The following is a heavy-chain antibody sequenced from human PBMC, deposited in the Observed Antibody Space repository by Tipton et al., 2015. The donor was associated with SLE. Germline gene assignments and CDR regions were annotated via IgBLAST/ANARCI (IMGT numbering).Heavy chain of an antibody. J-gene: IGHJ6*03. V-gene: IGHV4-38-2*02. D-gene: IGHD2-15*01. Sequence: TLSLTCTVSGYSISSGFYWAWIRQPPGKGLEWIGSIYYSGSTYYNPSLKSRVTISLDTSKNQFSLKLSSVTAADTAVYYCAREESESCSGDSCFHYYYYMDVWGKGTTVTVSS. CDR1: GYSISSGFY. CDR3: AREESESCSGDSCFHYYYYMDV. CDR2: IYYSGST.